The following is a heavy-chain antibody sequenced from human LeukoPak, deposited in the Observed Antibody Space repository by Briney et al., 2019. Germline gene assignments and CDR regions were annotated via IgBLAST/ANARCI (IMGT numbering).Heavy chain of an antibody. Sequence: GGALTLSCPVSGFTFSSYAMSWVRPAPGKGVEWVSVISDSGRRTYYADAVRGRFTISKENSKNTLFLQMDSLRAEDRAVYFCAKGRETPCYCDYWGQGTLVTVSS. CDR2: ISDSGRRT. D-gene: IGHD5-24*01. CDR1: GFTFSSYA. J-gene: IGHJ4*02. V-gene: IGHV3-23*01. CDR3: AKGRETPCYCDY.